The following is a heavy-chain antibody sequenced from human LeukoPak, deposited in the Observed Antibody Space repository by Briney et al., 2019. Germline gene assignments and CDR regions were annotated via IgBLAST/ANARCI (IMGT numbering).Heavy chain of an antibody. Sequence: GGSLRLSCAASGFTFSSYSMNWVRQAPGKGPEWVSYISSSSSTIYYADSVKGRFTISRDNAKNSLYLQMNSLRAEDTAVYYCARDCSGGSCYSGWGYYYGMDVWGQGTTVTVSS. CDR1: GFTFSSYS. D-gene: IGHD2-15*01. CDR2: ISSSSSTI. V-gene: IGHV3-48*04. J-gene: IGHJ6*02. CDR3: ARDCSGGSCYSGWGYYYGMDV.